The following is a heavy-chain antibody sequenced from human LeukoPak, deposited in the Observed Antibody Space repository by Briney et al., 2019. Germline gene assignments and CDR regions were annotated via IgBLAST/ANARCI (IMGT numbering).Heavy chain of an antibody. Sequence: SQTLSLTCTVSGGSISSGVYYWSWIRQPPGKGLEWIGEINHSGSTNYNPSLKSRVTISVDTSKNQFSLKLSSVTAADTAVYYCARGEGSGSPLPWGQGTLVTVSS. CDR3: ARGEGSGSPLP. V-gene: IGHV4-30-4*01. CDR2: INHSGST. J-gene: IGHJ4*02. D-gene: IGHD3-10*01. CDR1: GGSISSGVYY.